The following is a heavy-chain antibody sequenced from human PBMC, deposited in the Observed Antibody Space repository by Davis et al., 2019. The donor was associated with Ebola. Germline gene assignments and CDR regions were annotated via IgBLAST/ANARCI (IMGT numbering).Heavy chain of an antibody. Sequence: SETLSLTCAASGGSISSSNWWSWVRQPPGKRLEWIGEIYHSGSTNYNPSLKSRVTISVDTSKNQFSLKLSSVTAADTAVYYCARTPYCSGGSCFYYHYYGMDVWGQGTTVTVSS. D-gene: IGHD2-15*01. V-gene: IGHV4-4*02. CDR3: ARTPYCSGGSCFYYHYYGMDV. J-gene: IGHJ6*02. CDR2: IYHSGST. CDR1: GGSISSSNW.